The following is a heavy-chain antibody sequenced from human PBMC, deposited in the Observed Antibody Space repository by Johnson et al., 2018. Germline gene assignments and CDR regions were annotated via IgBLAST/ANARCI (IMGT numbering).Heavy chain of an antibody. Sequence: VQLVESGGGVVQPGRSLRLSCAASGFTFSSYGMHWVRQAPGKGLEWVAVIWYDGSTKDYADSVKGRFTLSRDNSQNTLYLEMNSLRAEDTARYYCAQGDYDDSIGYYNAFDVWGQGTMVTVAS. CDR1: GFTFSSYG. CDR2: IWYDGSTK. J-gene: IGHJ3*01. CDR3: AQGDYDDSIGYYNAFDV. D-gene: IGHD3-22*01. V-gene: IGHV3-33*06.